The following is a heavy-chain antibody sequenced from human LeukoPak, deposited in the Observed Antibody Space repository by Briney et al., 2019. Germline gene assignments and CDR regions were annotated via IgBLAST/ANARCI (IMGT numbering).Heavy chain of an antibody. D-gene: IGHD6-13*01. J-gene: IGHJ4*02. Sequence: GSLRLSCTASGFTFSSYVMSWVRQAPGKGLEWVSAISGRGGSTYYADSVRGRFTISRDNSKNTVYLQMNSLRAEDTAIYYCAKAKLIVIAAAVPYDYWGQGTLVTVSS. V-gene: IGHV3-23*01. CDR2: ISGRGGST. CDR3: AKAKLIVIAAAVPYDY. CDR1: GFTFSSYV.